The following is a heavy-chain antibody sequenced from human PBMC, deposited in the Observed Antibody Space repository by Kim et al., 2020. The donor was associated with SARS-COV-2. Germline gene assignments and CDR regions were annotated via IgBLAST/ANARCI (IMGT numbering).Heavy chain of an antibody. CDR1: GGTFSSYA. CDR2: IIPIFGTA. Sequence: SVKVSCKASGGTFSSYAISWVRQAPGQGLEWMGGIIPIFGTANYAQKFQGSVTITADESTSTAYMELSSLRSEDTAVYYCAIRTPIGMAQNWFDPWGQGTLVTVSS. V-gene: IGHV1-69*13. J-gene: IGHJ5*02. CDR3: AIRTPIGMAQNWFDP. D-gene: IGHD2-21*02.